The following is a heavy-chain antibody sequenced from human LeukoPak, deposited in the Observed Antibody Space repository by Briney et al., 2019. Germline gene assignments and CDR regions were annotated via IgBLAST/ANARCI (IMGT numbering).Heavy chain of an antibody. CDR3: ARVVHDFWSGSHDAFDI. D-gene: IGHD3-3*01. Sequence: PSETLSLTCTVSGGSINSSSYYWGWIRQPPGKGLEWIGSIYSSGSTNYNPSLKSRVTISVDTSKNQFSLKLSSVTAADTAVYYCARVVHDFWSGSHDAFDIWGQGRMVSVSS. CDR2: IYSSGST. V-gene: IGHV4-39*07. J-gene: IGHJ3*02. CDR1: GGSINSSSYY.